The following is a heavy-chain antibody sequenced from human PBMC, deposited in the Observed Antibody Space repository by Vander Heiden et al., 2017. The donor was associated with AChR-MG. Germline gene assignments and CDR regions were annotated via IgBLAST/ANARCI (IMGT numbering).Heavy chain of an antibody. CDR1: GFTFSSYA. Sequence: EVQLLESGGGLVQPGGSLRLSCAASGFTFSSYAMSWVRQAPGKGLEWVSSISGSGGSTYYADSVKGRFTISRDNSKNTLYLQMNSLRAEDTAVYYCAKHEGFGDYYGHFDYWGQGTLVTVSS. J-gene: IGHJ4*02. V-gene: IGHV3-23*01. CDR2: ISGSGGST. CDR3: AKHEGFGDYYGHFDY. D-gene: IGHD4-17*01.